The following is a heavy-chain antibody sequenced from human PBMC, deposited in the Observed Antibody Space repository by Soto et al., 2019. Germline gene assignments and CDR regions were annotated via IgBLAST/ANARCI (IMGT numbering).Heavy chain of an antibody. CDR2: IYSGGST. Sequence: VQLVESGGGLVQPGGSLRLSCAASGVTVSSNYMSWVRQAPGKGLEWVSVIYSGGSTYYADSVKGRFTIARDNSTNTLYLQMNSLRAEDTAVYYWARHGYNYGGGYFDYWGQGTLVTVSS. CDR3: ARHGYNYGGGYFDY. J-gene: IGHJ4*02. CDR1: GVTVSSNY. D-gene: IGHD5-18*01. V-gene: IGHV3-66*04.